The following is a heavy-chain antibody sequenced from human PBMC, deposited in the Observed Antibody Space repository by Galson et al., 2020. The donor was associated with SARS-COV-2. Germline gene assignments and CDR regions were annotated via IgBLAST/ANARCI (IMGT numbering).Heavy chain of an antibody. Sequence: GGSLRLSCAASGFTFSSYSMNWVRQAPGKGLEWVSYISSSSSTIYYADSVKGRFTISRDNAKNSLYLQMNSLRDEDTAVYYCARAGYCSSTSCCYYYYGMDVWGQGTTVTVSS. CDR2: ISSSSSTI. CDR1: GFTFSSYS. CDR3: ARAGYCSSTSCCYYYYGMDV. D-gene: IGHD2-2*01. J-gene: IGHJ6*02. V-gene: IGHV3-48*02.